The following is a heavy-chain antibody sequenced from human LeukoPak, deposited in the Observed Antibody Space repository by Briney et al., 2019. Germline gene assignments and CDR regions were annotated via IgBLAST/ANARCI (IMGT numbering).Heavy chain of an antibody. D-gene: IGHD5-18*01. CDR2: IIPIFGTA. J-gene: IGHJ4*02. V-gene: IGHV1-69*05. Sequence: ASVKVSCKASGGTFNSYAISWVRQAPGQGLEWMGRIIPIFGTANYAQKFQGRVTITTDESTSTAYMELSSLRSEDTAVYYCAMGPAMVNFDYWGQGTLVTVSS. CDR3: AMGPAMVNFDY. CDR1: GGTFNSYA.